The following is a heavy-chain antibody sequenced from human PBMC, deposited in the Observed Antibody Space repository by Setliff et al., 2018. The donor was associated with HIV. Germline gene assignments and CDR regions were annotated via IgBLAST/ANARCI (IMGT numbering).Heavy chain of an antibody. D-gene: IGHD3-10*01. Sequence: ASVKVSCKASGGTFGSYAISWVRQAPGQGLEWLGGIIPIFETTNYAQNFGGRVTITADQSTTTSYLQLNSLRFEDTAIYYCASDSPAARFEELEDHYYYFMDVWGKGTTVTVSS. J-gene: IGHJ6*03. CDR2: IIPIFETT. CDR1: GGTFGSYA. V-gene: IGHV1-69*13. CDR3: ASDSPAARFEELEDHYYYFMDV.